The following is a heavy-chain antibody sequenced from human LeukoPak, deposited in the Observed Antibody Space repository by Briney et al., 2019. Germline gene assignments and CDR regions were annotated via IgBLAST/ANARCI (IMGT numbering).Heavy chain of an antibody. J-gene: IGHJ4*02. V-gene: IGHV3-23*01. CDR2: ISGSGGST. CDR1: GFTFSSYG. Sequence: GGTLRLSCAASGFTFSSYGMSWVRQAPGKGLEWVSAISGSGGSTYYADSVKGRFTISRDNSKNTLYLQMNSLRAEDTAVYYCAKMKMVRGVTDYWGQGTLVTVSS. CDR3: AKMKMVRGVTDY. D-gene: IGHD3-10*01.